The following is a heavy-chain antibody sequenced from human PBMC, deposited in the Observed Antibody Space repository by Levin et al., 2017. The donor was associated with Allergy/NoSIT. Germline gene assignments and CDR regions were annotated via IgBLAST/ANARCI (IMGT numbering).Heavy chain of an antibody. D-gene: IGHD5-18*01. J-gene: IGHJ4*02. V-gene: IGHV4-59*08. CDR2: LFYSGST. CDR3: ARHASAMATFDS. Sequence: PSQTLSLTCTVSGGSISSYYWTWIRQPPGKGLEWIGYLFYSGSTRYNSPLKSRVTMSVDTSRNQFSLKLSSVTAADTAVYYCARHASAMATFDSWGQGTLVTVSS. CDR1: GGSISSYY.